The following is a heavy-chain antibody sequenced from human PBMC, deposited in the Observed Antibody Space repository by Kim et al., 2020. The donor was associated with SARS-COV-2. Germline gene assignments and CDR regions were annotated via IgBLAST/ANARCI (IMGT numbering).Heavy chain of an antibody. CDR2: IWYDGSNK. Sequence: GGSLRLSCAASGFTFSSYGMHWVRQAPGKGLEWVAVIWYDGSNKYYADSVKGRFTISRDNSKNTLYLQMNSLRAEDTAVYYCARDPTASIFGVVITVYGMDVWGQGTTVTVSS. D-gene: IGHD3-3*01. V-gene: IGHV3-33*01. CDR1: GFTFSSYG. J-gene: IGHJ6*02. CDR3: ARDPTASIFGVVITVYGMDV.